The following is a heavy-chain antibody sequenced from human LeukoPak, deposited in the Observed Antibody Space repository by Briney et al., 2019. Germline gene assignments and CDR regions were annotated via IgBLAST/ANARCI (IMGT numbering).Heavy chain of an antibody. J-gene: IGHJ3*02. CDR3: ARATRPDAFDI. CDR1: GYSISSGYY. V-gene: IGHV4-61*01. CDR2: IYYSGST. D-gene: IGHD2-15*01. Sequence: PSETLSLTCTVSGYSISSGYYWSWIRQPPGKGLEWIGYIYYSGSTNYNPSLKSRVTISVDTSKNQFSLKLSSVTAADTAVYYCARATRPDAFDIWGQGTMVTVSS.